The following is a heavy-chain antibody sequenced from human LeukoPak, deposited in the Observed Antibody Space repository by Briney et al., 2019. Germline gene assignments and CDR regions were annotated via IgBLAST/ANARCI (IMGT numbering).Heavy chain of an antibody. CDR1: GFTFTTYW. D-gene: IGHD6-13*01. CDR3: AILGYTSSWYFDY. Sequence: PGGSLRLSCAASGFTFTTYWMSWVRQAPGKGPEWVANIKQDGNEKYYVDSVKGRFTISRDNAKNSLYLQMNSLRAEDTAVYYCAILGYTSSWYFDYWGQGTLVTVSS. V-gene: IGHV3-7*01. J-gene: IGHJ4*02. CDR2: IKQDGNEK.